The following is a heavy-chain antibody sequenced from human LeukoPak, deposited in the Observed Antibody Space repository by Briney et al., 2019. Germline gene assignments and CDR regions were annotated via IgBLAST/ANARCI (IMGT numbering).Heavy chain of an antibody. CDR3: ARDNSPGRGSSIDP. CDR2: INPNSGGT. J-gene: IGHJ5*02. CDR1: GYTFTDYY. V-gene: IGHV1-2*02. Sequence: ASVKVSCKASGYTFTDYYMHWVRQAPGQGLEWMGWINPNSGGTNYAQNFQGRATMTRDTSISTAYMELSRLRSDDTALYYCARDNSPGRGSSIDPWGQGTLVIVSS. D-gene: IGHD2/OR15-2a*01.